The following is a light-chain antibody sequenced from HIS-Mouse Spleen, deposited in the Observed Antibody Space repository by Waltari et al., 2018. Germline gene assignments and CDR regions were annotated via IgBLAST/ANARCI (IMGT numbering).Light chain of an antibody. CDR1: SSDVGGYTY. J-gene: IGLJ3*02. V-gene: IGLV2-14*03. CDR2: DVS. CDR3: SSYTSSSTWV. Sequence: QSALTQPASVSGSPGQSITISCTGTSSDVGGYTYVSWYQHHPGKAPKLMIYDVSNRPSGVSNRFSGSKSGNTASLTISGLQAEDEADYYCSSYTSSSTWVFGGGTKLTVL.